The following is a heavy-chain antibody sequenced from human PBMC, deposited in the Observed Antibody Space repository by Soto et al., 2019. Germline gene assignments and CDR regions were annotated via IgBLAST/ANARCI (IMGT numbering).Heavy chain of an antibody. J-gene: IGHJ4*02. Sequence: GGSLRSSCPPSGFTFSDYPMHWVRQAPGKGLELVAVVSHDGRNTHYADSVKGRFTISRDSSKNTVSLEMTSLRAEDTAVYYCAKGGRQWLVTSDFNYWGQGALVTVSS. V-gene: IGHV3-30*18. CDR2: VSHDGRNT. CDR3: AKGGRQWLVTSDFNY. CDR1: GFTFSDYP. D-gene: IGHD6-19*01.